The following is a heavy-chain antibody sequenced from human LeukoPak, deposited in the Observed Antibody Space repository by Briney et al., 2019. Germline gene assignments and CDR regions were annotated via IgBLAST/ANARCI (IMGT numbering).Heavy chain of an antibody. D-gene: IGHD6-19*01. Sequence: SETLSLTCTVSGGSMNNYYWSWFRRPPVKGLEWIAYVYQTGDTRYNPSFKSRVSISLDTSKNQFSLKVSSVTATDTAVYYCARHQFSAPFDYWGQGILVTVSS. V-gene: IGHV4-59*08. CDR1: GGSMNNYY. CDR2: VYQTGDT. CDR3: ARHQFSAPFDY. J-gene: IGHJ4*02.